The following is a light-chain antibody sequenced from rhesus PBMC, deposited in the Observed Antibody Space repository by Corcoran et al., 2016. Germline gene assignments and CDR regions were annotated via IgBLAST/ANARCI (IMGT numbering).Light chain of an antibody. V-gene: IGKV1-22*01. CDR3: LQDNSDPPT. CDR2: ESS. Sequence: DIQMTQSPSSLSASVGDTVTITCRASQSISFWLDWFQQKPGKAPKLLIYESSSLPSGVPSRFSGSGSGTEFTPTITSLQPEDFAVYYCLQDNSDPPTFGQGTKVEIK. CDR1: QSISFW. J-gene: IGKJ1*01.